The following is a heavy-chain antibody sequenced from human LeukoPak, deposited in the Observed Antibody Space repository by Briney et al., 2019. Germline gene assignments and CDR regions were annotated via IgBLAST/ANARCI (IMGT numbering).Heavy chain of an antibody. D-gene: IGHD3-3*01. CDR1: GGSFSGYY. CDR2: INHSGST. Sequence: PSETLSLTCAVYGGSFSGYYWGWIRQPPGRGLEWIGEINHSGSTNYNPSLKSRVTISIDTSKNQFSLKLSSVTTADTAVYYCARVGGYDFWSGLSYFDYWGQGSLVTVSS. CDR3: ARVGGYDFWSGLSYFDY. J-gene: IGHJ4*02. V-gene: IGHV4-34*01.